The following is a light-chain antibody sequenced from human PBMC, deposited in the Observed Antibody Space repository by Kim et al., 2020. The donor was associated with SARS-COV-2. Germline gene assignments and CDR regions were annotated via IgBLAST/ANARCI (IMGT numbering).Light chain of an antibody. CDR1: QTHLYTSDIMNY. CDR3: HQYYSSPPS. J-gene: IGKJ2*03. CDR2: WAS. Sequence: LNYKSHQTHLYTSDIMNYLAWYPPKPRPPPKVLIYWASARESGVPDRFSGSGSRTDFTLTLSSLRTENVAVYYCHQYYSSPPSFGQGTKLEI. V-gene: IGKV4-1*01.